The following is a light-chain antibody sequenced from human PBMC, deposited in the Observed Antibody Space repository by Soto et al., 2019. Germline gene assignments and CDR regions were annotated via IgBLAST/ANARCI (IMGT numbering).Light chain of an antibody. CDR1: QSILYSSNNKSY. CDR2: WAS. V-gene: IGKV4-1*01. CDR3: QQYYTSWT. J-gene: IGKJ1*01. Sequence: DIVMTQSPDSLAASLGERATINCKSSQSILYSSNNKSYLAWYQQKPGQPPKLLIYWASTRESGVPDRFSGSGSGTDFTFTISSLQAEDVALYYCQQYYTSWTFGQGTKVEIK.